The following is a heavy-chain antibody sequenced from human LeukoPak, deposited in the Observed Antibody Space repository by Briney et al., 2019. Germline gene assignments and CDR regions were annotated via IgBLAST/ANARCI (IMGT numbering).Heavy chain of an antibody. CDR2: IRYDGSNK. Sequence: PTGGSLRLSCAASGFTFSSYGMHWVRQAPGKGLEWVAFIRYDGSNKYYADSVKGRFTISRDNSKNTLYLQMNSLRAEDTAVYYCAKAPAYYDSSGALLYYFDYWGQGTPVTVSS. V-gene: IGHV3-30*02. J-gene: IGHJ4*02. CDR3: AKAPAYYDSSGALLYYFDY. CDR1: GFTFSSYG. D-gene: IGHD3-22*01.